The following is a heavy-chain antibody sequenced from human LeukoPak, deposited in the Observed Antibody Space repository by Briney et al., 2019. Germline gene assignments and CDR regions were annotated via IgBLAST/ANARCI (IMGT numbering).Heavy chain of an antibody. D-gene: IGHD4-17*01. CDR2: VYPGDSDT. J-gene: IGHJ3*02. CDR1: GYSFTNYW. V-gene: IGHV5-51*01. Sequence: GESLKISCKGSGYSFTNYWIGWVRQMPGKGLEWMGIVYPGDSDTRYSPSFQGQVTISADKSISTAYLQWNSLKASDTAMYYCARQIVYGDYLDAFDIWGQGTMVTVSS. CDR3: ARQIVYGDYLDAFDI.